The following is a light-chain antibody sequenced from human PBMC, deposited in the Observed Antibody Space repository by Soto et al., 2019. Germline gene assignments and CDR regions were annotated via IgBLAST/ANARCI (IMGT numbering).Light chain of an antibody. CDR1: QYIRYD. CDR3: LQDYDYPLT. J-gene: IGKJ4*01. CDR2: AAT. Sequence: AIEMTQSPSSLSASVGDRVTITCRASQYIRYDLGWYQQKPGKAPKVLIQAATTLQSGVPSRFSGSGSGTDFTLTINSLQPEDFATYYCLQDYDYPLTFGGGTKVEIK. V-gene: IGKV1-6*02.